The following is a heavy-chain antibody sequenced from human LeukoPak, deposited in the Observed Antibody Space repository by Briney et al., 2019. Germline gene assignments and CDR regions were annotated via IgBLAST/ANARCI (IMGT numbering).Heavy chain of an antibody. CDR3: ARDLWGILTSYIDY. CDR2: ISSSSSYI. J-gene: IGHJ4*02. V-gene: IGHV3-21*01. D-gene: IGHD3-9*01. CDR1: GFTFSSYS. Sequence: PGGSLRLSCAASGFTFSSYSMNWVRQAPGKGLEWVSSISSSSSYIYYADSVKGRFTIPRDNAKNSLYLQMNSLRAEDTAVYYCARDLWGILTSYIDYWGQGTLVTVSS.